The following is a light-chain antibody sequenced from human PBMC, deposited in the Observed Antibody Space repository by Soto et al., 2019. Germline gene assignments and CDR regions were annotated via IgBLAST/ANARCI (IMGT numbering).Light chain of an antibody. V-gene: IGKV2-30*01. CDR3: MQGTHWPPT. Sequence: DVVMTQSPLSLPVTLGQPASISCRSSQSLVYSDGNAYLNWFQKRPGQSPRRLIYKASNRDSGVPARVIGSGSGTDCTLQINRVEAEDVGIYYCMQGTHWPPTFGRGTRVEIK. CDR1: QSLVYSDGNAY. CDR2: KAS. J-gene: IGKJ1*01.